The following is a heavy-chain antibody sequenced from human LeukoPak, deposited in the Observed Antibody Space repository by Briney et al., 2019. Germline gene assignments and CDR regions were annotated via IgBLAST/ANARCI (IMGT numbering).Heavy chain of an antibody. Sequence: SETLYLTCTVSGGSISSYYWSWIRQPPGKGLEWIGYIYYSGSTNYNPSLKSRVTISVDTSKNQFSLKLSSVTAAGTAVYYCARGSGVGWFDPWGQGTLVTVSS. V-gene: IGHV4-59*01. J-gene: IGHJ5*02. CDR2: IYYSGST. CDR3: ARGSGVGWFDP. CDR1: GGSISSYY. D-gene: IGHD1-26*01.